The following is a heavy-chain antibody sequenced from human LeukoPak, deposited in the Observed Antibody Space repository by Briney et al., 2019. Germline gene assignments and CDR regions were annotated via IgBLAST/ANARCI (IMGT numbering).Heavy chain of an antibody. CDR2: INTNTGNP. CDR3: AREGGPTYSHYYMDV. D-gene: IGHD2-21*01. V-gene: IGHV7-4-1*02. CDR1: GYTFTSYA. J-gene: IGHJ6*03. Sequence: ASVKVSCKASGYTFTSYAMNWVRQAPGQGLEWMGWINTNTGNPTYAQGFTGRFVFSLDTSVSTAYLQISSLKAEDTAVHYCAREGGPTYSHYYMDVWGKGTTVTVSS.